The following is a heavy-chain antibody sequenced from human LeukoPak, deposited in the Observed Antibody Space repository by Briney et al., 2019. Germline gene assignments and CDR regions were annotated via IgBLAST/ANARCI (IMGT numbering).Heavy chain of an antibody. CDR3: ARGGDSSGYSSDY. CDR1: GFTFSNYW. V-gene: IGHV3-48*04. Sequence: GGSLRLSCTASGFTFSNYWMNWVRQAPGKGLEWVSYISSSSSTIYYADSVKGRFTISRDNAKNSLYLQMNSLRAEDTAVYYCARGGDSSGYSSDYWGQGTLVTVSS. D-gene: IGHD3-22*01. J-gene: IGHJ4*02. CDR2: ISSSSSTI.